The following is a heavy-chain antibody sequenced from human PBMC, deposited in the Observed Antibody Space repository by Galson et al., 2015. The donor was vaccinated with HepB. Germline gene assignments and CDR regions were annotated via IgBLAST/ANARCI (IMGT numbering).Heavy chain of an antibody. V-gene: IGHV3-53*01. J-gene: IGHJ3*02. D-gene: IGHD3-22*01. CDR2: IYSGGST. CDR3: AREAALYYYDSSGYSLGAFDI. Sequence: SLRLSCAASGFTVSSNYMSWVRQAPGKGLEWVSVIYSGGSTYYADSVKGRFTISRDNSKNTLYLQMNSLRAEDTAVYYCAREAALYYYDSSGYSLGAFDIWGQGTMVTVSS. CDR1: GFTVSSNY.